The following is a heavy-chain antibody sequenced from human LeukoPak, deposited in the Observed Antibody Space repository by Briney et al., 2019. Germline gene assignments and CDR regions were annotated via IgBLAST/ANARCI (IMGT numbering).Heavy chain of an antibody. CDR1: GYTFTGYY. CDR3: AREGEDSEDTNWFDP. J-gene: IGHJ5*02. CDR2: INPNSGGT. V-gene: IGHV1-2*02. Sequence: ASAKVSCKASGYTFTGYYMHWVRQAPGQGLEWMGWINPNSGGTNYAQNFQGRVTMTRDTSISTAYMELSRLRSDDTAVYYCAREGEDSEDTNWFDPWGQGTLVTVSS. D-gene: IGHD3-10*01.